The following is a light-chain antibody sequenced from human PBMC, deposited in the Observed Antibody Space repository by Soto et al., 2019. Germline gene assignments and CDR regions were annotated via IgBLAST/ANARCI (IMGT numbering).Light chain of an antibody. CDR2: DNS. J-gene: IGLJ1*01. CDR1: SSNIGAGYD. CDR3: QSYDSSLSGLYV. V-gene: IGLV1-40*01. Sequence: QSVLTQPPSVSGAPGQRVTISCTGSSSNIGAGYDVHWYQQLPGTATNLLIYDNSNRPSGVPDRFSGSKSGTSASLAITGLQAEYEADYYCQSYDSSLSGLYVFGTGTKLTVL.